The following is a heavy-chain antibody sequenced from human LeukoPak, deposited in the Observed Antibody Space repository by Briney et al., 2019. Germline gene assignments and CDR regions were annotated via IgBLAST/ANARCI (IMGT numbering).Heavy chain of an antibody. CDR1: GYTFTSFG. CDR3: ARTCPLLYCSSSFFDP. D-gene: IGHD2-2*01. CDR2: ISAYNGDT. J-gene: IGHJ5*02. Sequence: ASVNVSCKTFGYTFTSFGISWVRQAPGQGLEWMGWISAYNGDTKSAPKFQGRVTMTTDTPTTTAYMDLRSLRSDDTAVYYCARTCPLLYCSSSFFDPWGRGTLVTVSS. V-gene: IGHV1-18*01.